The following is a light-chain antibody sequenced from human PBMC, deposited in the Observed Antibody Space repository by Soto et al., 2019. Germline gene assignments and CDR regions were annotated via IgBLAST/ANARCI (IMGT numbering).Light chain of an antibody. V-gene: IGKV1-39*01. CDR1: HNIENF. CDR3: QQSYNTLT. Sequence: DIQMTQSPSSLSASVGDRVTITGRARHNIENFLNWYQHTPGKAPKLLIYSASTVQSGVPPRFSGSGSGTDFTLTISSLQPEDIATYYCQQSYNTLTFGGGTKVEI. J-gene: IGKJ4*01. CDR2: SAS.